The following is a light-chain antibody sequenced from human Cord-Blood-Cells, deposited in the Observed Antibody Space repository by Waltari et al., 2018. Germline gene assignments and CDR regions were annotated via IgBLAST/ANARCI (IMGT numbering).Light chain of an antibody. CDR1: KSVRNN. Sequence: EIVMTQSPATLSVSPGERATLSCRASKSVRNNLAWYQQKPGQAPRLLIYGASTRATGIPARFSCSGSGTEFTLTISSLQSEDFAVYYCQQYNNWPPYSFGQGTKLEIK. CDR2: GAS. J-gene: IGKJ2*03. CDR3: QQYNNWPPYS. V-gene: IGKV3D-15*01.